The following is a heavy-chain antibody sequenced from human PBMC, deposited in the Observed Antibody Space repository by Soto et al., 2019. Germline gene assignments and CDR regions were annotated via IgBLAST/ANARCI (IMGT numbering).Heavy chain of an antibody. CDR1: GGTFSSYA. V-gene: IGHV1-69*01. Sequence: QVQLVQSGAEVKKPGSSVKVSCKASGGTFSSYAISWVRQAPGQGLEWMGGIIPIFGTANYAQKFQGRVTITADESTSTAYMELSSLRSEDTAVYYCAGYCNGGSCYSEAYCGGDCYAFDYWGQGTLVTVSS. J-gene: IGHJ4*02. CDR3: AGYCNGGSCYSEAYCGGDCYAFDY. D-gene: IGHD2-15*01. CDR2: IIPIFGTA.